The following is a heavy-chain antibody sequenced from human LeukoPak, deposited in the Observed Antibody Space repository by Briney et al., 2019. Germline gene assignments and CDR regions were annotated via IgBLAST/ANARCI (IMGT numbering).Heavy chain of an antibody. V-gene: IGHV4-31*03. D-gene: IGHD3-10*01. Sequence: PSETLSLTCTVSGGSISSGAYYWSWVRQHPGKGLEWIGYIYYSGSTYYNPSLKSRVAISVDTSKNQFSLKLSSVTAADTAVYYCAVGGTPYYFDYWGQGTLVTVSS. CDR2: IYYSGST. CDR1: GGSISSGAYY. J-gene: IGHJ4*02. CDR3: AVGGTPYYFDY.